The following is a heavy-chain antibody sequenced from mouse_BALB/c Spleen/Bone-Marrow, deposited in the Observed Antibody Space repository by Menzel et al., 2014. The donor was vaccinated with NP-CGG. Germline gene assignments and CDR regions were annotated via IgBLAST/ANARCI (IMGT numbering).Heavy chain of an antibody. D-gene: IGHD1-1*02. CDR3: ARDKGLWPSYWCLDV. J-gene: IGHJ1*01. CDR1: GFTFTDHY. V-gene: IGHV7-3*02. CDR2: IRNKANVYTT. Sequence: EVKLVESGGGLVQPGGSLRVSCATSGFTFTDHYLSCVRQPPGKALEWLGFIRNKANVYTTEYIASVMGRFTISRGNSQSIPYRQMNPLRAEDSANYYCARDKGLWPSYWCLDVWDAGTTVTVSS.